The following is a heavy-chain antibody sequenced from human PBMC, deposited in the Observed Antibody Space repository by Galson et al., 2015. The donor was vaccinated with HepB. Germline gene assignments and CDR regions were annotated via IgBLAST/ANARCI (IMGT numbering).Heavy chain of an antibody. CDR3: ARESGELELPYYMDV. V-gene: IGHV1-69*13. CDR1: GGTFSSYA. D-gene: IGHD1-7*01. CDR2: IIPIFGTA. Sequence: SVKVSCKASGGTFSSYAISWVRQAPGQGLEWMGGIIPIFGTANYAQKFQGRVTITADESTSTASMELSSLRSEDTAVYYCARESGELELPYYMDVWGKGTTVTVSS. J-gene: IGHJ6*03.